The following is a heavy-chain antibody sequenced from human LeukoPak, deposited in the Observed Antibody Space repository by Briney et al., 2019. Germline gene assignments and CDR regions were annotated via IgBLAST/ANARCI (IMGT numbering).Heavy chain of an antibody. Sequence: PGRSLRLSCAASGFTFDDYAMHWVRQAPGKGLEWVSGISWNSGTIGYADSVKGRFTISRDNSKNTLYLQMNSLRAEDTAVYYCAKTMGAIDHDYWGQGTLVTVSS. D-gene: IGHD1-26*01. CDR2: ISWNSGTI. CDR1: GFTFDDYA. J-gene: IGHJ4*02. V-gene: IGHV3-9*01. CDR3: AKTMGAIDHDY.